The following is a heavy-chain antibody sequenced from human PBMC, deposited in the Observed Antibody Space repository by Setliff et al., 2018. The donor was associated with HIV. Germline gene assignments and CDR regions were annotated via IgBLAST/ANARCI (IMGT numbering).Heavy chain of an antibody. Sequence: PSETLSLTCAVSGYSISSDYYWTWIRQPPGKGLEWIGEVNHSGTTNYNPSLKSRVTISVDTSKNQFSLKLSSVTAADTAVYYCARDRTAAVDYWGQGTLVTVSS. CDR3: ARDRTAAVDY. J-gene: IGHJ4*02. CDR1: GYSISSDYY. CDR2: VNHSGTT. D-gene: IGHD6-13*01. V-gene: IGHV4-38-2*02.